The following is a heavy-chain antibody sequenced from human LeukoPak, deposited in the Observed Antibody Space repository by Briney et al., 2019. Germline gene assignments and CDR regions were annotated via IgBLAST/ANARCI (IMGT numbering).Heavy chain of an antibody. CDR3: AKSRSGSANWALQIFDN. J-gene: IGHJ4*02. Sequence: GGSLRLSCAVSGFAFGSEAMSWVRQSPARGLEWVASISPGGGTTYYADYVKGRFTISRDNSKDSLLVQMNSLRAEDTAVYFCAKSRSGSANWALQIFDNWGQGTLVTVSS. CDR2: ISPGGGTT. V-gene: IGHV3-23*01. CDR1: GFAFGSEA. D-gene: IGHD1-1*01.